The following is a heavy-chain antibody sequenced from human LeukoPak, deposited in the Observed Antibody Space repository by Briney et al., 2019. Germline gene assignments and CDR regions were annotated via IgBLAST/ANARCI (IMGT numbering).Heavy chain of an antibody. J-gene: IGHJ4*02. CDR1: GFTFSSYS. CDR3: ARDLTGALGNY. Sequence: GGSLRLSCAASGFTFSSYSMNWVRQAPGKGLKWVSSISSSSSYIYYADSVKGRFTISRDNAKNSLYLQMNSLRAEDTAVYYCARDLTGALGNYWGQGTLVTVSS. CDR2: ISSSSSYI. D-gene: IGHD7-27*01. V-gene: IGHV3-21*01.